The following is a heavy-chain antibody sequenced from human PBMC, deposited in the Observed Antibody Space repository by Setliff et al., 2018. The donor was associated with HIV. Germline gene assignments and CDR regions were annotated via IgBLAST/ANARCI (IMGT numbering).Heavy chain of an antibody. V-gene: IGHV1-18*01. CDR3: ARDDSSGLRGAFDI. D-gene: IGHD3-22*01. CDR1: GYTFTSSG. Sequence: ASVKVSCKPSGYTFTSSGITWVRQAPGQGLEWMGWISTYHGNTKYALNVQGRVTMTTDASTSTAYMELRSLRSDDTAVYYCARDDSSGLRGAFDIWGQGTMVTVS. J-gene: IGHJ3*02. CDR2: ISTYHGNT.